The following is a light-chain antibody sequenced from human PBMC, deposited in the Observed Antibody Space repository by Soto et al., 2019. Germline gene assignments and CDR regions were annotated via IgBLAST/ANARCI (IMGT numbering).Light chain of an antibody. CDR3: QQYGSSRT. Sequence: EIVLTQSPGTLSLSPGERATLSYRASQSVSRNYLAWYQQKPGQAPRLLMYGASNRATGIPDRFRGSGSGTDFSLIISRLEPEDFAVYYCQQYGSSRTFGQGTKVDIK. CDR1: QSVSRNY. CDR2: GAS. V-gene: IGKV3-20*01. J-gene: IGKJ1*01.